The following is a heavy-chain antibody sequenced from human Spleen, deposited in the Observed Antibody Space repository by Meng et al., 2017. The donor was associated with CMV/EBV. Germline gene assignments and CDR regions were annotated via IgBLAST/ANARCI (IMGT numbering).Heavy chain of an antibody. CDR1: GLIFSTYS. Sequence: SWSTSGLIFSTYSMYWVRQAPGKGLEWVSSISSSGSYMYYADSVKGRFTLSRDNAKNSVHLEMNSLRVEDTAVYYCVREVVVAAGFDPWGQGTLVTVSS. D-gene: IGHD2-15*01. CDR2: ISSSGSYM. V-gene: IGHV3-21*06. J-gene: IGHJ5*02. CDR3: VREVVVAAGFDP.